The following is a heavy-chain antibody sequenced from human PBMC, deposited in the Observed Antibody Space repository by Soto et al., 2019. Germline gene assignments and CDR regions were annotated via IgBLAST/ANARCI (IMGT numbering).Heavy chain of an antibody. V-gene: IGHV4-30-4*01. CDR3: ARTITMVRGVIYGNWFDP. D-gene: IGHD3-10*01. Sequence: TLSLTCTVSGGSISSGDCYWSWIRQPPGKGLEWIGYIYYSGSTYYNPSLKSRVTISVDTSKNQFSLKLSSVTAADTAVYYCARTITMVRGVIYGNWFDPWGQGTLVTVPS. CDR2: IYYSGST. CDR1: GGSISSGDCY. J-gene: IGHJ5*02.